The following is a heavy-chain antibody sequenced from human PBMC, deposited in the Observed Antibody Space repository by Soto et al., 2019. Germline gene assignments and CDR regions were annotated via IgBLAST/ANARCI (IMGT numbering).Heavy chain of an antibody. V-gene: IGHV4-59*01. J-gene: IGHJ4*02. Sequence: SETLSLTCTVSGASMSEYFWSWIRQSPGRGLEWIGYIYYLGSTDYNPSLKSRVTISVDTSKRQFSLRLTSVTAADTAVYYCARDGYDGSGSPYPAFWGPGTQVTVSS. CDR3: ARDGYDGSGSPYPAF. D-gene: IGHD3-10*01. CDR1: GASMSEYF. CDR2: IYYLGST.